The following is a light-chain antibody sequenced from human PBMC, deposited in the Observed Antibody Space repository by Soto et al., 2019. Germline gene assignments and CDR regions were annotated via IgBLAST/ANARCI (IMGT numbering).Light chain of an antibody. CDR1: QSVLYSSNNKNY. V-gene: IGKV4-1*01. CDR2: WAS. J-gene: IGKJ1*01. Sequence: DIVMTQSPDSLAVSLGERATINCKSSQSVLYSSNNKNYLAWYQQKPGQPPKLLIYWASTRESGVPDRFSGSGSGTDFTLTISSLQAEDVAVYYCPQYYTALKWTFGQGTKVEIK. CDR3: PQYYTALKWT.